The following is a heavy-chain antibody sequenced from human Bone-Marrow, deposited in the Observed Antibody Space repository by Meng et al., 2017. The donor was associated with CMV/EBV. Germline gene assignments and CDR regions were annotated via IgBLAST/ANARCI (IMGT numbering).Heavy chain of an antibody. Sequence: GESLKISCAASGFTFSSYAMHWVRQAPGKGLEWVAVISYDGSNKYYADSVKGRFTISRDNSKNTLYLQMNSLRAEDTAVYYCVGTEYFQHWGQGTTVTVSS. CDR3: VGTEYFQH. J-gene: IGHJ1*01. CDR1: GFTFSSYA. V-gene: IGHV3-30*04. CDR2: ISYDGSNK.